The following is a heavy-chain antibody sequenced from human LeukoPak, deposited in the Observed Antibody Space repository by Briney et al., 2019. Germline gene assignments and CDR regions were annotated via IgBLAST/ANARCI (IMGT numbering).Heavy chain of an antibody. J-gene: IGHJ5*02. V-gene: IGHV4-34*01. CDR2: INHSGST. CDR1: GGSFSGYY. Sequence: PSETLSLTCAVYGGSFSGYYWSWIRQPPGKGLEWIGEINHSGSTNYNPSLKSRVTISVDTSKNQFSLKLSSVTAADTAVYYCARGKGGGYYHNWFDPWGQGTLVTVSS. D-gene: IGHD3-22*01. CDR3: ARGKGGGYYHNWFDP.